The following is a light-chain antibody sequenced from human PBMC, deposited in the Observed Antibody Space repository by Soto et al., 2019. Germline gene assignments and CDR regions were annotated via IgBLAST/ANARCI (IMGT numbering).Light chain of an antibody. CDR1: QSVRND. Sequence: DIVLTQSPGNLSLSPGDRATLSCRASQSVRNDLAWYQQRPGQPPRLLIYDASSRATGIPARFSGGGSETDFTLTISSLEPEDFAVYYCQQRYNWPRTFGQGTKVEIK. CDR3: QQRYNWPRT. CDR2: DAS. V-gene: IGKV3-11*01. J-gene: IGKJ2*01.